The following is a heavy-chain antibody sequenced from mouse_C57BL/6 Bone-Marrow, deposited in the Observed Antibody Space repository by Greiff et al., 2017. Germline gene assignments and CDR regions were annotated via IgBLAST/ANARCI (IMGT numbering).Heavy chain of an antibody. CDR3: ARPNWAWFAY. Sequence: EVKLLESGGDLVKPGGSLKLSCAASGFTFSSYGMSWVRQTPDNRLEWVATISSGGSYTYYPDSVKGRYTISRDNAKNTLYLQMSSLKSEDTAMYYCARPNWAWFAYWGQGTLVTVSA. CDR2: ISSGGSYT. J-gene: IGHJ3*01. D-gene: IGHD4-1*01. V-gene: IGHV5-6*01. CDR1: GFTFSSYG.